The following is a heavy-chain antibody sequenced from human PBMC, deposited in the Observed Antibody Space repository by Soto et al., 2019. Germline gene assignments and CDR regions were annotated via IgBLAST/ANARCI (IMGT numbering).Heavy chain of an antibody. CDR3: AKDPRRFHLGSGDGPYFFDY. CDR1: GFTFSNYA. V-gene: IGHV3-23*01. CDR2: ISGNGGAT. D-gene: IGHD3-10*01. Sequence: DVQMLESGGGLVRPGGSLRLSCVASGFTFSNYAMSWVRQTPGKGLEWVATISGNGGATNYADSLKGRFTISRDNSKDTLFLDINTLGDDDTDTYFCAKDPRRFHLGSGDGPYFFDYWGQGTLVTVSS. J-gene: IGHJ4*02.